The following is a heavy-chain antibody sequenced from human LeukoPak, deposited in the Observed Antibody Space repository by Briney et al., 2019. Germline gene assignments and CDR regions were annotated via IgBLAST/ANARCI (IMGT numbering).Heavy chain of an antibody. V-gene: IGHV3-49*03. D-gene: IGHD3-10*01. CDR2: IRSKAYGGTT. J-gene: IGHJ4*02. CDR3: TKMVRDPYYFDY. CDR1: GFTFGGYA. Sequence: QPGRSLRLSCTASGFTFGGYAMSWFRQAPGKGLEWVGFIRSKAYGGTTEYAASVKGRFTTSRDDSKSIAYLQMNSLKTEDTAVYYCTKMVRDPYYFDYWGQGTLVTVSS.